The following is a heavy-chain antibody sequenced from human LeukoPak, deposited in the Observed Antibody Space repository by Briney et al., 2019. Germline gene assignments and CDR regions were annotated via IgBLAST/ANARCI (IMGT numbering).Heavy chain of an antibody. V-gene: IGHV3-74*01. D-gene: IGHD3-10*01. Sequence: GGSLRLSCAASGFALSTYWMHWVRQAPGKGLVWVSLINSDGTNTIYADSVKGRFTISRDTAKNTLYLKMNRLRADDTAVYYCTRAGPGSSYDCWGQGTLVTVSS. CDR1: GFALSTYW. J-gene: IGHJ4*02. CDR2: INSDGTNT. CDR3: TRAGPGSSYDC.